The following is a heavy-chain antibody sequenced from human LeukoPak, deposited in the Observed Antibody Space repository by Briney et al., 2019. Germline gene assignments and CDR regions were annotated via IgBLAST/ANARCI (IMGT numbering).Heavy chain of an antibody. CDR2: IYTSRST. Sequence: SQTLSLTCTVSGGSISSGRYYWSCIRQPTGKGLEWIGRIYTSRSTNYNRSLKSRVTISVDTSKNQFSLKLSSVTAADTAVYYCAIQATPAEVYGMDVWGQGTTVTVSS. CDR1: GGSISSGRYY. V-gene: IGHV4-61*02. J-gene: IGHJ6*02. CDR3: AIQATPAEVYGMDV.